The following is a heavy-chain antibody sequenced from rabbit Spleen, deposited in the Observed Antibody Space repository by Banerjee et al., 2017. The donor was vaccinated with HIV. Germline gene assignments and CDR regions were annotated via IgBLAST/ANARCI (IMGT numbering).Heavy chain of an antibody. CDR3: ARNFYAQDNL. V-gene: IGHV1S40*01. Sequence: QSLEESGGDLVQPGASLTLTCTASGFSFSSSYYMCWVRQAPGKGLEWIACIVTDTGSAYYASWTKGRFTITRSTSLNTVTLQLNSLTVADTATYFCARNFYAQDNLWGQGTLVTVS. CDR1: GFSFSSSYY. J-gene: IGHJ4*01. CDR2: IVTDTGSA.